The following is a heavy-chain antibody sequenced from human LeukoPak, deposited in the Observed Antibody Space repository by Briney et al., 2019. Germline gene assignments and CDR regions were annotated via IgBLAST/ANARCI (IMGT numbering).Heavy chain of an antibody. CDR2: ISNDGSEK. CDR3: AKYDYYGSGSYPKDYYYGMDV. CDR1: GFTFSSYP. Sequence: LSGGSLRLSCAASGFTFSSYPMHWGRQAPGKGLEWVAVISNDGSEKHYADPVKGRFTISRDNSKNTLYLQMNSLRAEDTAVYYCAKYDYYGSGSYPKDYYYGMDVWGQGTTVTVSS. D-gene: IGHD3-10*01. V-gene: IGHV3-30-3*02. J-gene: IGHJ6*02.